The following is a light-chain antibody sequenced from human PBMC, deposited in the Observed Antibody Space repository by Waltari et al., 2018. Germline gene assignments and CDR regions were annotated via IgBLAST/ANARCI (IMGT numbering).Light chain of an antibody. CDR2: AAS. CDR1: QTINSH. CDR3: QQSYNTPRT. J-gene: IGKJ2*02. V-gene: IGKV1-39*01. Sequence: DIQMTQSPSSLSASVGDRVTITCRTSQTINSHLNWYQQKPGKAPKLLIYAASILQSGVPSRFSGGGSATDFTLTITSLQPEDFATYYCQQSYNTPRTFGQGTKLEIK.